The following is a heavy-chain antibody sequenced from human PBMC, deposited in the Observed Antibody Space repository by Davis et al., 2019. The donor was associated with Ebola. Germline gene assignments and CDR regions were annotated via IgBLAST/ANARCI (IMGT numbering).Heavy chain of an antibody. Sequence: MPSETLSLTCAVYGGSFSGYYWSWIRQPPGKGLEWIGELNHSGSTNYNPSLKSRVTISVDTSKNQFSLKLSSVTAADTAVYYCARRVSGSYYRPFDYWGQGTLVTVSS. CDR2: LNHSGST. J-gene: IGHJ4*02. D-gene: IGHD1-26*01. CDR3: ARRVSGSYYRPFDY. CDR1: GGSFSGYY. V-gene: IGHV4-34*01.